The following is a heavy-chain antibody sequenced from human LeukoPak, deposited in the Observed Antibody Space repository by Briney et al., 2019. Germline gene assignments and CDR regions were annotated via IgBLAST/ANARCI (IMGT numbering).Heavy chain of an antibody. V-gene: IGHV4-59*01. CDR1: GGSISGYY. D-gene: IGHD3-3*01. J-gene: IGHJ6*03. Sequence: SETLSLTCTVSGGSISGYYWSWIRQPPGKGLEWMGYIYYSGSTNYNPSLKSRVTISVDTSKDQFSLKLSSVTAADTAVYYCATDTPKETYYDFWSGYQGYYYMDVWGKGTTVTVSS. CDR2: IYYSGST. CDR3: ATDTPKETYYDFWSGYQGYYYMDV.